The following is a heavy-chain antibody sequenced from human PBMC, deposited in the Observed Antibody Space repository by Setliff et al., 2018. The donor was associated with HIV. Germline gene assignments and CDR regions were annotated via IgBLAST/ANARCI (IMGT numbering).Heavy chain of an antibody. Sequence: SETLSLTCTVSGGSISPYYWSWIRQPPGKGLEWIAWISDSGTTNYNPSLKSRVTLSVDTSKNQFSLSLTSVTGADTAVYYCSNWNTTIDADSWGQGTLVTVSS. V-gene: IGHV4-59*01. CDR1: GGSISPYY. CDR3: SNWNTTIDADS. CDR2: ISDSGTT. J-gene: IGHJ4*02. D-gene: IGHD5-18*01.